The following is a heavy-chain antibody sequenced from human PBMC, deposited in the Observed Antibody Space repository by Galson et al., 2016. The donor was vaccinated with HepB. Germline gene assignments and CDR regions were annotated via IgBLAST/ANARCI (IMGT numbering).Heavy chain of an antibody. D-gene: IGHD3-10*01. CDR1: GYSFTSYW. CDR3: ARAYGSGSYNYYDYGMDV. CDR2: IYPGVSDT. J-gene: IGHJ6*02. Sequence: QSGAEVKKPGESLKISCKGSGYSFTSYWIGWVRQMPGKGLEWMGIIYPGVSDTRYSPSFQGQVTISADKSISTAYLQWSSLKASDTAMYYCARAYGSGSYNYYDYGMDVWGQGTTVTVSS. V-gene: IGHV5-51*01.